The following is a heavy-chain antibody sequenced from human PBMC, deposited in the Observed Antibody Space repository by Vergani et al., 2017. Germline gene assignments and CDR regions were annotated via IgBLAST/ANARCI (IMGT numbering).Heavy chain of an antibody. V-gene: IGHV3-30*03. D-gene: IGHD1-1*01. J-gene: IGHJ1*01. CDR2: ISYDGTQK. Sequence: QVQLVESGGGLVKPGRSLRLSCVVSGFTSSYYGMHWVRQAPGKGLEWVAVISYDGTQKYYADSVKGRFTISRDNSKSTLYLQMNSLRTEDTAVYYCATKSCGTPGCQIGYFREWGQGTLVTVSS. CDR3: ATKSCGTPGCQIGYFRE. CDR1: GFTSSYYG.